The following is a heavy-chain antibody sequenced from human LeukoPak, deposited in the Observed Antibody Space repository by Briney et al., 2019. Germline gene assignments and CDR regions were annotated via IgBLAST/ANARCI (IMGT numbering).Heavy chain of an antibody. Sequence: ASVTVSFMASGFTFTNSAVQWVGQARGKRVEGIGWIVVGSSNTDYTQKFQERVSMTRDMSTGRAYIELSRLIYEDTAVYYCAARPGGYASFDIWGQGTMVTVSS. D-gene: IGHD3-16*01. CDR1: GFTFTNSA. J-gene: IGHJ3*02. CDR3: AARPGGYASFDI. CDR2: IVVGSSNT. V-gene: IGHV1-58*01.